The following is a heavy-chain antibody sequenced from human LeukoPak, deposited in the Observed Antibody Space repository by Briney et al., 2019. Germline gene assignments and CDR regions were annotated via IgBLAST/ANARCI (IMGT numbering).Heavy chain of an antibody. J-gene: IGHJ4*02. Sequence: GGSLRLSCAASGLTFSSYAMSWVRQAPGKWLEWVSAISGSGGSTYYADSVKGRFTISRDNSKNTLYLQMNSLRAEDTAVYYCAKDYARSGSYYGGDYWGQGTLVTVSS. V-gene: IGHV3-23*01. CDR1: GLTFSSYA. CDR2: ISGSGGST. D-gene: IGHD1-26*01. CDR3: AKDYARSGSYYGGDY.